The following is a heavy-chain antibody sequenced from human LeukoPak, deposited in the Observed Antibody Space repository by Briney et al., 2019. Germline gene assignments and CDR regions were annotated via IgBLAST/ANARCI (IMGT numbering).Heavy chain of an antibody. D-gene: IGHD5-18*01. Sequence: SETPSLTCTVSGGSISSYYWSWIRQPPGKGLEWIGYIYYSGSTNYNPSLKSRVTISVDTSKNQFSLKLSSVTAADTAVYYCAAQDRYSYEASVWGQGTTVTVSS. J-gene: IGHJ6*02. CDR1: GGSISSYY. CDR3: AAQDRYSYEASV. CDR2: IYYSGST. V-gene: IGHV4-59*08.